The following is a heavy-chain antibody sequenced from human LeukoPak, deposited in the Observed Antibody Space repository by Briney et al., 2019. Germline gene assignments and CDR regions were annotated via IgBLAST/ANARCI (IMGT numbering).Heavy chain of an antibody. CDR2: IWYDGSNK. Sequence: GGSLRLSCAASGFTFSRYGMHWVRQAPGKGLEWVADIWYDGSNKYYADSVKGRFTISRDNSKNTPYLQMNSLRAEDTAVYYCARDNYGPDYWGQGTLVTVSS. CDR3: ARDNYGPDY. CDR1: GFTFSRYG. J-gene: IGHJ4*02. D-gene: IGHD5-24*01. V-gene: IGHV3-33*01.